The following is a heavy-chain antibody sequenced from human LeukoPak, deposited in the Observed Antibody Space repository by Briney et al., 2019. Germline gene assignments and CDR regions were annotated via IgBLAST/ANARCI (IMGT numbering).Heavy chain of an antibody. CDR3: ARDRTGYSSGGFNY. J-gene: IGHJ4*02. V-gene: IGHV3-74*01. Sequence: GGSLRLPCAASGFMLSSTWMHWVRQAPGKGLVWVSRINSDATSTSYADSVKGRFTISRDNAKNSLYLQMNSLRAEDTAVYYCARDRTGYSSGGFNYWGQGTLVTVSS. CDR1: GFMLSSTW. D-gene: IGHD6-19*01. CDR2: INSDATST.